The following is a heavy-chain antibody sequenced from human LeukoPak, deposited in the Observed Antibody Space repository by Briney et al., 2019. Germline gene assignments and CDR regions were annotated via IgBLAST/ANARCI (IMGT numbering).Heavy chain of an antibody. CDR2: INPNSGGT. CDR1: GYTFTGYY. V-gene: IGHV1-2*04. CDR3: ARGRLVGQWLVRSFDY. J-gene: IGHJ4*02. Sequence: ASVKVSCKASGYTFTGYYMHWGRQAPGQGLEWMGWINPNSGGTNYAQKFQGWVTMTRDTSISTAYMELSRLRSDDTAVYYCARGRLVGQWLVRSFDYWGQGTLVTVSS. D-gene: IGHD6-19*01.